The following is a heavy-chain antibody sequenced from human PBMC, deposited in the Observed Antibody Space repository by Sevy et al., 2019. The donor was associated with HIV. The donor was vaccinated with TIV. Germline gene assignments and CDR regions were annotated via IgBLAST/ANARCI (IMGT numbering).Heavy chain of an antibody. V-gene: IGHV3-30*04. D-gene: IGHD3-22*01. J-gene: IGHJ4*02. CDR1: GFTFSTYA. Sequence: GGSLRLSCAASGFTFSTYAMHWVRQAPGKGLEWVAVISYDGSNTYYADSVKGRFTISRDSSKNTLYLQMNSLRAEDTTAYFCARDGGYDSRGYDLSNYWGQGTLVTVSS. CDR2: ISYDGSNT. CDR3: ARDGGYDSRGYDLSNY.